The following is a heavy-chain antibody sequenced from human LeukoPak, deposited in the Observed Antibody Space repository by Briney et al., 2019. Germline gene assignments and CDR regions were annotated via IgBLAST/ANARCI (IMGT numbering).Heavy chain of an antibody. Sequence: GGSLRLSCTASGFTFNSHGMHWVRQGPGKGLEXXXXISYEGSNIKYADSVKGRFTISRDNSKNTLYLQMNSLRAEDTALYYCAKRGFCSGGSCYSFHFDYWGQGTLVTVSS. CDR2: ISYEGSNI. CDR1: GFTFNSHG. CDR3: AKRGFCSGGSCYSFHFDY. V-gene: IGHV3-30*18. J-gene: IGHJ4*02. D-gene: IGHD2-15*01.